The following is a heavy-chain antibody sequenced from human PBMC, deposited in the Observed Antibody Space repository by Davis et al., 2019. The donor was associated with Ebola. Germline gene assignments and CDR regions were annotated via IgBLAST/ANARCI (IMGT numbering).Heavy chain of an antibody. CDR2: INHSGDSI. V-gene: IGHV3-11*01. CDR3: ARNSAPPDY. Sequence: PGGSLRLSCAASGFTFSDYYMSWVRQAPGRGLEWISCINHSGDSIFYADFVKGRFTMSRDNAKNFLYLQLSSLRADDTAMYYCARNSAPPDYWGQGALVTVSS. J-gene: IGHJ4*02. D-gene: IGHD6-6*01. CDR1: GFTFSDYY.